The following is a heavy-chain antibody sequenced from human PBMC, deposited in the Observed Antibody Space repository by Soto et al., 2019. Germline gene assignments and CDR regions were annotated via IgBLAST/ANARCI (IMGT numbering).Heavy chain of an antibody. CDR3: ARDYQHSSGWTGWFDP. Sequence: GGCLGLAISASVFTFSSYGMNWVRPAPGKGLEWVSSISSSSSYIYYADSVKGRFTISRDNAKNSLYLQMNSLRAEDTAVYYCARDYQHSSGWTGWFDPRGQGTLVTVSS. V-gene: IGHV3-21*01. CDR2: ISSSSSYI. D-gene: IGHD6-25*01. J-gene: IGHJ5*02. CDR1: VFTFSSYG.